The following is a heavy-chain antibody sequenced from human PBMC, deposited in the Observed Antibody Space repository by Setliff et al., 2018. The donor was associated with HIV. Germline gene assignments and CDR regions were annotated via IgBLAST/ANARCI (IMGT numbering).Heavy chain of an antibody. Sequence: SETLSLTCAVYGGSFSGYYWSWIRQPPGKGLEWIGEVNHSGSTNYNPSLKSRVTISVDTSKNQFSLKLSSVTAADTAVYYCARGRDDYNYDPFDIWGQGTMVT. J-gene: IGHJ3*02. V-gene: IGHV4-34*01. D-gene: IGHD4-4*01. CDR1: GGSFSGYY. CDR2: VNHSGST. CDR3: ARGRDDYNYDPFDI.